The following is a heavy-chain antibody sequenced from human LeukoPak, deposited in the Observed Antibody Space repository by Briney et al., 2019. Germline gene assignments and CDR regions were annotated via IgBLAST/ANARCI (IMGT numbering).Heavy chain of an antibody. J-gene: IGHJ4*02. CDR3: ARVGVAVSYYDFWSGYSHRGAFDY. CDR2: IIPIFGTA. D-gene: IGHD3-3*01. V-gene: IGHV1-69*13. Sequence: GASVKVSCKASGGTFSSYAISWVRQAPGQGLEWMGGIIPIFGTANYAQKFQGRVTITADESTSTAYMELSSLRSDDTAVYYCARVGVAVSYYDFWSGYSHRGAFDYWGQGTLVTVSS. CDR1: GGTFSSYA.